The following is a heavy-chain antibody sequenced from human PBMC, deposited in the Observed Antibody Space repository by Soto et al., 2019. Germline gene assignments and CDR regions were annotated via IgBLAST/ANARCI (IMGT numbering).Heavy chain of an antibody. Sequence: GSLRLSCAASGFTFSSYGMHWVRQAPGKGLEWVAVISYDGSNKYYADSVKGRFTISRDNSKNTLYLQMNSLRAEDTAVYYCAKDVRAAQLVDWFDPWGQGTLVTVSS. V-gene: IGHV3-30*18. D-gene: IGHD3-10*01. CDR3: AKDVRAAQLVDWFDP. CDR2: ISYDGSNK. J-gene: IGHJ5*02. CDR1: GFTFSSYG.